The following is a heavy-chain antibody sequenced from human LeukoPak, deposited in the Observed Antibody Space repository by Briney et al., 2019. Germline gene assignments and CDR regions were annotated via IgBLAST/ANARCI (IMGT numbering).Heavy chain of an antibody. J-gene: IGHJ6*03. CDR1: GFTFSSYG. CDR3: ARWQLWSSHYYYYMDV. CDR2: IRYDGSNK. V-gene: IGHV3-30*02. Sequence: PGGSLRLSCAASGFTFSSYGMHWVRQAPGKGLEWVAFIRYDGSNKYYADSVKGRFTISRDNSKNTLYLQMNSLRAEDTAVYYCARWQLWSSHYYYYMDVWGKGTTVTVSS. D-gene: IGHD5-18*01.